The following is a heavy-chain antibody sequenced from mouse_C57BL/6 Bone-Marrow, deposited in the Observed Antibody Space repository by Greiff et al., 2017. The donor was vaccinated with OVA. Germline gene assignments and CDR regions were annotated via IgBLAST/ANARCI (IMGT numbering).Heavy chain of an antibody. CDR2: INPSNGGT. CDR3: ARSLYGSSYWYFDV. J-gene: IGHJ1*03. CDR1: GYTFTSYW. Sequence: VQLQQPGTELVKPGASVKLSCKASGYTFTSYWMHWVKQRPGQGLEWIGNINPSNGGTNYNEKFKSKATLTVDKSSSTAYMQLSSLTSEDSAVYYCARSLYGSSYWYFDVWGTGTTVTVSS. V-gene: IGHV1-53*01. D-gene: IGHD1-1*01.